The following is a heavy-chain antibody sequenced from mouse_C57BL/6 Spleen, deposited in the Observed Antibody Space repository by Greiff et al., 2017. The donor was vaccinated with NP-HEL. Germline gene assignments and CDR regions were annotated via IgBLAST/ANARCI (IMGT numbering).Heavy chain of an antibody. CDR2: INYDGSST. J-gene: IGHJ1*03. CDR1: GFTFSDYY. D-gene: IGHD2-5*01. Sequence: EVHLVESEGGLVQPGSSMKLSCTASGFTFSDYYMAWVRQVPEKGLEWVANINYDGSSTYYLDSLKSRFIISRDNAKNILYLQMSSLKSEDTATYYCARAYSNYPYWYFDVWGTGTTVTVSS. CDR3: ARAYSNYPYWYFDV. V-gene: IGHV5-16*01.